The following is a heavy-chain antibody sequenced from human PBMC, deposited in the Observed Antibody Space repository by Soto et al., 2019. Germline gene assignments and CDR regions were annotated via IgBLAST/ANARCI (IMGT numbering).Heavy chain of an antibody. CDR2: ISGSGGST. CDR3: ANDLINCYDTSGYSALRGGVAY. CDR1: GFTFFSYA. Sequence: EVQLLESGGGLVQPGGSLRLSCAASGFTFFSYAMNWVRQAPGKGLEWVSVISGSGGSTYYADSVKGRFTISRDNSKNSLDLQMNSLRADDTAVYHCANDLINCYDTSGYSALRGGVAYWGQGILVTVSS. V-gene: IGHV3-23*01. D-gene: IGHD3-22*01. J-gene: IGHJ4*02.